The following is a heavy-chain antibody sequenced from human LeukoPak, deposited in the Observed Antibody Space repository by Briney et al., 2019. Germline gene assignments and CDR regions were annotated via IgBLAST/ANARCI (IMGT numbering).Heavy chain of an antibody. CDR1: GGSFSAYY. Sequence: SETLSLTSAVSGGSFSAYYWSWIRQPPGKGLEWIGEINHSGSTSYNPSLKSRVTISVDTSKNQFSLKLCSVTAADTAVYYCAMAGESSGYCHPDFDHWGQVTLVTVSS. V-gene: IGHV4-34*01. CDR2: INHSGST. D-gene: IGHD3-22*01. J-gene: IGHJ4*02. CDR3: AMAGESSGYCHPDFDH.